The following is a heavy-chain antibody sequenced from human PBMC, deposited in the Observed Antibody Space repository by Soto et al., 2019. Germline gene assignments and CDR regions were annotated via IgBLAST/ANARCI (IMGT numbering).Heavy chain of an antibody. CDR2: IIPIFGTA. V-gene: IGHV1-69*12. D-gene: IGHD3-10*01. Sequence: QVQLVQSGAEVKKPGSSVKVSCKASGGTFSSYAINWVRQAPGQGLEWMGGIIPIFGTADYAQKSQGRVTITADESTSTAYMELSSLRSEDTAVYYCASNGFGETYYYGMDVWGQGTTVTVSS. CDR3: ASNGFGETYYYGMDV. CDR1: GGTFSSYA. J-gene: IGHJ6*02.